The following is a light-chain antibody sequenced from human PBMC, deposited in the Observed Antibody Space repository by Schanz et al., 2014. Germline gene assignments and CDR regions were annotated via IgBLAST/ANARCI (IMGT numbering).Light chain of an antibody. Sequence: QSVLTQPPSASGTPGQRVTISCSGSSSNIGGYTVNWYQFLPGTAPKLLIYRDNERPSGVPDRFSGSKSGTSASLAITGLQPEDDADYYCCSYAGSYTFAVFGGGTKLTVL. J-gene: IGLJ3*02. CDR1: SSNIGGYT. CDR2: RDN. V-gene: IGLV1-44*01. CDR3: CSYAGSYTFAV.